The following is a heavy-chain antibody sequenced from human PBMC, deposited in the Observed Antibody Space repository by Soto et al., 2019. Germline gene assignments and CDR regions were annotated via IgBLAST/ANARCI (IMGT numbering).Heavy chain of an antibody. CDR3: ARDHIVVVVANYYYYYGMDV. D-gene: IGHD2-15*01. J-gene: IGHJ6*02. V-gene: IGHV1-46*01. Sequence: ASVKVSCKASGYTFTSYYMHWVRQAPGQGLEWMGIINPSGGSTSYAQKFQGRVTMTRDTSTSTVYMELSSLRSEDTAVYYCARDHIVVVVANYYYYYGMDVWGQGTTVTVSS. CDR2: INPSGGST. CDR1: GYTFTSYY.